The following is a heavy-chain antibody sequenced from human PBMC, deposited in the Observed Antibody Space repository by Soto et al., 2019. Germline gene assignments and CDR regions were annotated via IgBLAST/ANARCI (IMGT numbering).Heavy chain of an antibody. CDR3: ASGHDAYKVRY. Sequence: QVQLQESGPGLVKPSQTLSLTCTVSGGSISSGGTGSYWTWIRQLPGKGLEWIGYIYYTGNTYYTXSXKCXPTIPIDTSENQFSLKLTSVTAADPAVYFCASGHDAYKVRYWGQGTLVTVSS. CDR2: IYYTGNT. J-gene: IGHJ4*02. D-gene: IGHD1-1*01. CDR1: GGSISSGGTGSY. V-gene: IGHV4-31*03.